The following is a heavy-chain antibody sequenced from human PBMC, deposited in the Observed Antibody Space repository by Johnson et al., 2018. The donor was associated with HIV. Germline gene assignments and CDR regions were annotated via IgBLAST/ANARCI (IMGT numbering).Heavy chain of an antibody. CDR2: ISYDGSNK. J-gene: IGHJ3*02. Sequence: QVQLVESGGGLVQPGGSLRLSCAASGFTFSSYAMHWVRQAPGKGLEWVAVISYDGSNKYYADSVKGRFTISRDNAMKSLYLQINSLRAEDTAVYYCARAGAVGFDAFDIWGQGTMVTVSS. CDR3: ARAGAVGFDAFDI. V-gene: IGHV3-30*04. D-gene: IGHD6-19*01. CDR1: GFTFSSYA.